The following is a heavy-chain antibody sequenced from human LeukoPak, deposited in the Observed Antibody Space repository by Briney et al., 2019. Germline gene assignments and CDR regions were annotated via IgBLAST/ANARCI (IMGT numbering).Heavy chain of an antibody. V-gene: IGHV3-33*01. CDR1: GFTFSSYG. D-gene: IGHD5-12*01. J-gene: IGHJ4*02. Sequence: GRSLRLSCAASGFTFSSYGMHGVRQAPGKGLEWVAVIWYDGSNKYYADSVKGRFTISRDNSKNTLHLQMNSLRAEDTAVYYCARDHYSGYDYFDYWGQGTLVTVSS. CDR2: IWYDGSNK. CDR3: ARDHYSGYDYFDY.